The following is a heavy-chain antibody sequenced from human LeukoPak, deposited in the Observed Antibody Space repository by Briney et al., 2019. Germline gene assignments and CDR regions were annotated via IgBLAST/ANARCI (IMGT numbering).Heavy chain of an antibody. Sequence: SVKVSCKASGGTFSSYAISWVRQATGQGLEWMGRIIPIFGIANYAQKFQGRVTITADKSTSTAYMELSSLRSEDTAVYYCARNYGSGTGWFDPWGQGALVTVSS. CDR2: IIPIFGIA. V-gene: IGHV1-69*04. CDR3: ARNYGSGTGWFDP. J-gene: IGHJ5*02. D-gene: IGHD3-10*01. CDR1: GGTFSSYA.